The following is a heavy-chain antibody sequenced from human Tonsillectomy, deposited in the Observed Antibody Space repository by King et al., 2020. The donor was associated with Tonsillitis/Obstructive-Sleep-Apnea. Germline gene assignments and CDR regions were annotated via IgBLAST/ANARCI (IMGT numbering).Heavy chain of an antibody. D-gene: IGHD2-2*01. Sequence: VQLVESGAEVKKPGSSVKVSCTASGGTFSSYAISWVRQAPGQGLEWMGRIIPILGIANYAQKFQGRVTITADKSTSTAYMELSSLRSEDTAVYYCARDGSNIVVAPAATRDYYYYYMDVWGKGTTVTVSS. CDR3: ARDGSNIVVAPAATRDYYYYYMDV. J-gene: IGHJ6*03. CDR2: IIPILGIA. V-gene: IGHV1-69*09. CDR1: GGTFSSYA.